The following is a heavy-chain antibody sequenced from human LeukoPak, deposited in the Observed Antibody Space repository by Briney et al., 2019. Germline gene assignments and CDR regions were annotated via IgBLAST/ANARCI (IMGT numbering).Heavy chain of an antibody. D-gene: IGHD6-19*01. CDR1: GFTVSTNY. CDR3: ARDSSGWYDH. Sequence: GGSLRLSCAASGFTVSTNYMSWVRQAPGRGLGWVSVIYAGGTTYYADSVRGRFTISRDNSKNTLYLQMNSLRDEDTAVYYCARDSSGWYDHWGQGTLVTVSS. J-gene: IGHJ5*02. CDR2: IYAGGTT. V-gene: IGHV3-53*01.